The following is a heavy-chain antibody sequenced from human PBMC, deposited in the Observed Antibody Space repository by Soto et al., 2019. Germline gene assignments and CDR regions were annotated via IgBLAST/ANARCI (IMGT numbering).Heavy chain of an antibody. V-gene: IGHV4-59*08. CDR3: AKNRGRVTTSWHFDY. CDR1: GGSISSYY. Sequence: SETLSLTCTVSGGSISSYYWSWIRQPPGKGLEWIGYIYYSGSTNYNPSLKSRVTISVDTSKNQFSLKLSSLRGEDTAVYYCAKNRGRVTTSWHFDYWGQGTLVTVSS. D-gene: IGHD4-17*01. J-gene: IGHJ4*02. CDR2: IYYSGST.